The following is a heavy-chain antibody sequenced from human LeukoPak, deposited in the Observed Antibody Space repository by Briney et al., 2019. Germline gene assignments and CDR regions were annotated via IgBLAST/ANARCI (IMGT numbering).Heavy chain of an antibody. J-gene: IGHJ3*02. CDR3: ARDPPAFDI. V-gene: IGHV4-59*01. CDR2: IYYSGST. CDR1: GGSISSYY. Sequence: KASETLSLTCTVSGGSISSYYWSWIRQPPGKGLEWIGYIYYSGSTNYNPSLKSRVTISVDTSKNQFSLKLSSVTAADTAVYYCARDPPAFDIWGQGTMVTVSS.